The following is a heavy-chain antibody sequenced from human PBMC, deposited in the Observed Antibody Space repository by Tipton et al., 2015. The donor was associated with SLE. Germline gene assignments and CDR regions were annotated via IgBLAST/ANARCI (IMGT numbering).Heavy chain of an antibody. CDR1: GTSISRFY. CDR2: ISNSGST. CDR3: ARGRIAVAGNHFDY. V-gene: IGHV4-59*08. Sequence: TLSLTCTVSGTSISRFYWNWIRQSPGKGLEWIGYISNSGSTNYNPSLKSRVTISVDTSKNQFSLKLSSVTAADTAVYYCARGRIAVAGNHFDYWGQGTLVTVSS. J-gene: IGHJ4*02. D-gene: IGHD6-19*01.